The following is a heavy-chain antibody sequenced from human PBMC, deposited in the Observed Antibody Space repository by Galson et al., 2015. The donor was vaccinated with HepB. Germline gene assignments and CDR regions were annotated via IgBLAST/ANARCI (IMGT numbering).Heavy chain of an antibody. Sequence: PALVKPTQTLTLTCTFSGFSLSSIGLRVSWIRQPPGKALEWLARIAWNNDKFYSTSLKTRLTISKDTSKNQVVLSMTNMDPVDTATYYCARMGISLDYWGQGTLVTVSS. CDR3: ARMGISLDY. CDR1: GFSLSSIGLR. CDR2: IAWNNDK. V-gene: IGHV2-70*04. J-gene: IGHJ4*02.